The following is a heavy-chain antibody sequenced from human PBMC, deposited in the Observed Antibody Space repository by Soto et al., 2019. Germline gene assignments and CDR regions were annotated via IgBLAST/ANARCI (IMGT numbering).Heavy chain of an antibody. CDR1: GGSISNTRYY. V-gene: IGHV4-39*01. Sequence: QLQLQESGPGLVKPSETLSLTCTVSGGSISNTRYYWGWIRQPPGKGLEWIGSLLYSGSTYYNPSLQSRVTISVDTSKNQFSLKLSSVTAADTAVYYCARDTSARDRFDFWGQGTLVTVSS. D-gene: IGHD2-2*01. CDR2: LLYSGST. J-gene: IGHJ4*02. CDR3: ARDTSARDRFDF.